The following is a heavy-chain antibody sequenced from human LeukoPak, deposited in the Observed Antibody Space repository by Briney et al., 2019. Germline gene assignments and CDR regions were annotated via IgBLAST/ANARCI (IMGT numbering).Heavy chain of an antibody. J-gene: IGHJ4*02. CDR2: INPSGGST. D-gene: IGHD2-2*01. Sequence: ASVKVSCRASGYTFTSYYMHWVRQAPGQGLEWMGIINPSGGSTSYAQKFQGRVTMTRDTSTSTVYMELSSLRSEDTAVYYCARDYPFEEPDIVVVPAATHVLDYWGQGTLVTVSS. CDR1: GYTFTSYY. V-gene: IGHV1-46*03. CDR3: ARDYPFEEPDIVVVPAATHVLDY.